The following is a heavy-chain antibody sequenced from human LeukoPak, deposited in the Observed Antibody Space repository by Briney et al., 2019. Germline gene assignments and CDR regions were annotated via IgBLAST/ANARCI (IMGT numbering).Heavy chain of an antibody. D-gene: IGHD3-3*01. J-gene: IGHJ4*02. V-gene: IGHV5-51*01. CDR1: GYSFTSYW. Sequence: GESLKISCKGSGYSFTSYWIGWVRQMPGKGLEWMGIIYPGDSDTRYSPSFQGQVTISADKSNSTAYLQWSSLKASDTAMYYCARSYYDFWSGYPFDYWGQGTLVTVSS. CDR3: ARSYYDFWSGYPFDY. CDR2: IYPGDSDT.